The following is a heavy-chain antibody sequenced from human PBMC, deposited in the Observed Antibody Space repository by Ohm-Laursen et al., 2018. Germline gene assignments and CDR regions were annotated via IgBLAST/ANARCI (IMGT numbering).Heavy chain of an antibody. Sequence: SLRLSCAASGFTFDDYAMHRVQQAPGKGLEWVSGISRNSGSIGYADSVKGRFTISRDNAKNSLYLQMNSLRAEDTALYYCAKDSSGGYYGMHVWGQGTTVTVSS. V-gene: IGHV3-9*01. J-gene: IGHJ6*02. CDR3: AKDSSGGYYGMHV. D-gene: IGHD3-10*01. CDR2: ISRNSGSI. CDR1: GFTFDDYA.